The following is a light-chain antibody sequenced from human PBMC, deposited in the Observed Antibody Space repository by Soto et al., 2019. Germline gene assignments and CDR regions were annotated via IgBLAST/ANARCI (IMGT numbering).Light chain of an antibody. CDR1: QSVSSY. Sequence: EIVLTQSPATLSSSPGERATLSCRARQSVSSYLAWYQQKPGQAPRLLIYDASNRATGIPARFSGSGSGTDFTLTISSLEPEDFAVYYCQQRSNWITFGQGTRLEIK. CDR3: QQRSNWIT. J-gene: IGKJ5*01. V-gene: IGKV3-11*01. CDR2: DAS.